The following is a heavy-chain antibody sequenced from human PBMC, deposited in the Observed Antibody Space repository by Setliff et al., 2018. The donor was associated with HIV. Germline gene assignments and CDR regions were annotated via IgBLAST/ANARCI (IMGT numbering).Heavy chain of an antibody. J-gene: IGHJ4*02. D-gene: IGHD2-15*01. CDR2: SYTRGST. Sequence: SETLSLTCSVSGGSINNGPFYWSWIRQSAGKGLEWIGRSYTRGSTFYNPSLKSRITISLDTSKNHVSLLLSSVTAADTAVYYCARGNCDGGTCFSGYHFDFWGQGKLFTVSS. V-gene: IGHV4-61*02. CDR1: GGSINNGPFY. CDR3: ARGNCDGGTCFSGYHFDF.